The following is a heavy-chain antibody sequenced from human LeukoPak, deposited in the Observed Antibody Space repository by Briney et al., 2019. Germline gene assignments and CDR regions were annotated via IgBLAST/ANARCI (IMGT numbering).Heavy chain of an antibody. CDR2: IYYSGST. Sequence: SETLSLTCTVSGGSISSYYWTWIRQPPGKGLAWIGYIYYSGSTNYNPSLKSRVTISVDTSKNQFSLKLSSVTAADTAVYYCARQGRGYGGNSDYWGQGTLVTVSS. CDR1: GGSISSYY. CDR3: ARQGRGYGGNSDY. J-gene: IGHJ4*02. V-gene: IGHV4-59*08. D-gene: IGHD4-23*01.